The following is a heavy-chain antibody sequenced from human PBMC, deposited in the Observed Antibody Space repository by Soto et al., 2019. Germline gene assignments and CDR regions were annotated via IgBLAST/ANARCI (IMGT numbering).Heavy chain of an antibody. CDR3: ARDGPYYYVSRMDG. V-gene: IGHV3-53*04. CDR2: LNSGGDT. Sequence: EVQLVESGGGLVQPGGSLRLSCVASGIPVSSNYMTWVRQAPGKVLEWVSVLNSGGDTYYAKSVKGRFTISRHDSTNTLFLQMNSLTAEDTGVYYCARDGPYYYVSRMDGWGQETPVTVSS. D-gene: IGHD3-10*02. J-gene: IGHJ6*02. CDR1: GIPVSSNY.